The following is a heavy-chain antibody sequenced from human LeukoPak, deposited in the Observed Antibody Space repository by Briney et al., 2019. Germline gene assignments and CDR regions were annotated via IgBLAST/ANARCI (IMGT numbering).Heavy chain of an antibody. D-gene: IGHD1-26*01. J-gene: IGHJ4*02. CDR2: INHRGST. CDR3: ASSVGSTDY. CDR1: GESLSKYY. Sequence: PSETLSLTCAVYGESLSKYYWTWIRQSPEKGLEWIGEINHRGSTNLNPSLKSRVTLSVDTSKHQFSLKLTSVTAADAAVYYCASSVGSTDYWGQGTLVTVSS. V-gene: IGHV4-34*01.